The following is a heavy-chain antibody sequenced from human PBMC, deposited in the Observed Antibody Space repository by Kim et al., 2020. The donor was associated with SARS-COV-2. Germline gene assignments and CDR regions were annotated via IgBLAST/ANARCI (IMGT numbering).Heavy chain of an antibody. CDR2: IDPSDSYT. CDR3: ASTSRYCSSTSCYIKAFDI. J-gene: IGHJ3*02. CDR1: GYSFTSYW. V-gene: IGHV5-10-1*01. D-gene: IGHD2-2*02. Sequence: GESLKISCKGSGYSFTSYWISWVRQMPGKGLEWMGRIDPSDSYTNYSPSFQGHVTISADKSISTAYLQWSSLKASDTAMYYCASTSRYCSSTSCYIKAFDIWGQGTMVTVSS.